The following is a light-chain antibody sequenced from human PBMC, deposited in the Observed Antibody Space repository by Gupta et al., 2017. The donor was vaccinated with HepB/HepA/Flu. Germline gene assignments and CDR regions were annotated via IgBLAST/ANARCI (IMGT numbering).Light chain of an antibody. J-gene: IGLJ2*01. CDR1: KLGDKN. V-gene: IGLV3-1*01. Sequence: SFELTQPPSVSVSPGQTASITCSGDKLGDKNDWWYQQKAGQSPVLVICQDRKRPSGIPDRFSGSNSGNTATLTISGRRAMDEADYYCQAWDSSSVIFGRGTKLTVL. CDR3: QAWDSSSVI. CDR2: QDR.